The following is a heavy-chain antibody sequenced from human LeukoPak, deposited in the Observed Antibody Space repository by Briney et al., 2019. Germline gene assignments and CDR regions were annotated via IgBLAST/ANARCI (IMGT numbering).Heavy chain of an antibody. D-gene: IGHD2-2*03. CDR3: ARLGGYCSSTSCYRYYYYMDV. Sequence: PSETLSLTCTVSGGSISSYYWSWIRQPPGKGLEWIGYVYYSGSTNYNPSLKSRVTISVDTSKNQFSLKLSSVTAADTAVYYCARLGGYCSSTSCYRYYYYMDVWGKGTTVTVSS. CDR1: GGSISSYY. CDR2: VYYSGST. V-gene: IGHV4-59*08. J-gene: IGHJ6*03.